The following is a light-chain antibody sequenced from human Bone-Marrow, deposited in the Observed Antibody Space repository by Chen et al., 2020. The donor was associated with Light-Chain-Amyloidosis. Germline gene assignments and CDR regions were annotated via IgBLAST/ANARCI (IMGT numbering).Light chain of an antibody. CDR2: RDT. Sequence: SYDLTQPLPVSVSPGPTSRITCSGDDLPTKYAYWYQQKPGRAPVLVIQRDTERPTGISERFSGSSSGTTATLTISGVQAEDEADYHCQSADSSGTYEVIFGGGTKLTVL. V-gene: IGLV3-25*03. CDR3: QSADSSGTYEVI. J-gene: IGLJ2*01. CDR1: DLPTKY.